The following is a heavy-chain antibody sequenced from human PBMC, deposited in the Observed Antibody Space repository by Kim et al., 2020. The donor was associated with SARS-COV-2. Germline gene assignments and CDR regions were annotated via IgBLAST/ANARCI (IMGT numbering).Heavy chain of an antibody. Sequence: GGSLRLSCAASGFTFSSYAMSWVRQAPGKGLEWVSAISGSGGSTYYADSVKGRFTISRDNSKNTLYLQMNSLRAEDTAVYYCAKRLGYGPRLLYYGMDVWGQGTTVTVSS. D-gene: IGHD5-18*01. V-gene: IGHV3-23*01. CDR1: GFTFSSYA. CDR3: AKRLGYGPRLLYYGMDV. CDR2: ISGSGGST. J-gene: IGHJ6*02.